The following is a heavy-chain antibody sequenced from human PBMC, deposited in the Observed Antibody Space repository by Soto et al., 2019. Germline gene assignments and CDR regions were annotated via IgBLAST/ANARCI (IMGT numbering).Heavy chain of an antibody. D-gene: IGHD3-9*01. CDR1: GFTVSSNY. J-gene: IGHJ4*02. CDR2: IYSGGST. V-gene: IGHV3-66*01. Sequence: PGGSLRLSCAASGFTVSSNYMSWVRQAPGKGLEWVSVIYSGGSTYYADSVKGRFTISRDNSKNTLYLQMNSLRAEDTAVYYCASRLPLQERYFNWLPFDYWGQGTLVTVSS. CDR3: ASRLPLQERYFNWLPFDY.